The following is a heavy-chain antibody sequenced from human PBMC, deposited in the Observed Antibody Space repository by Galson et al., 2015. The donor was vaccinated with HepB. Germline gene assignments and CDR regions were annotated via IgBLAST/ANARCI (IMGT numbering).Heavy chain of an antibody. D-gene: IGHD2-2*01. J-gene: IGHJ5*01. V-gene: IGHV3-21*04. Sequence: SLRLSCAASGFTFSSYGMHWVRQAPGQGLEWVSSISSSSSYIYYADSVKGRFTISRDNAKNSRYLQMNSLRAEDTAVYYCARDRRLHRFCSSTSCSGPNWFDPWGQGTLGTGSS. CDR1: GFTFSSYG. CDR2: ISSSSSYI. CDR3: ARDRRLHRFCSSTSCSGPNWFDP.